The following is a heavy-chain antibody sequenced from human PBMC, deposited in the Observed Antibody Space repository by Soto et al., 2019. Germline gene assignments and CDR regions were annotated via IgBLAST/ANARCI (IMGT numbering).Heavy chain of an antibody. CDR1: GVSISNSSYY. CDR2: IYYSGIT. J-gene: IGHJ4*02. Sequence: SETLSLTCTVSGVSISNSSYYWGWIRRPPGKGREWIGTIYYSGITYYTPSLKSRVTISVDTSKNQCSLKLTSVTAADTAVYYCARHGSNWGQGTLVTVSS. CDR3: ARHGSN. V-gene: IGHV4-39*01.